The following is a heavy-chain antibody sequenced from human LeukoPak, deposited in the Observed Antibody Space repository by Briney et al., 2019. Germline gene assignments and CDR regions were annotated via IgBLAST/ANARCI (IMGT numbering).Heavy chain of an antibody. CDR1: GFTFSSYW. D-gene: IGHD6-19*01. J-gene: IGHJ4*02. CDR3: ARDVAGALDF. V-gene: IGHV3-7*01. CDR2: VREDEGDK. Sequence: PGGSLRLSCAASGFTFSSYWMAWVRQAPGKGLEWVANVREDEGDKVYADSVKGRFTISRDNGKNSLYLQMNSLTAEDTAVYYCARDVAGALDFWGQGTLVIVSS.